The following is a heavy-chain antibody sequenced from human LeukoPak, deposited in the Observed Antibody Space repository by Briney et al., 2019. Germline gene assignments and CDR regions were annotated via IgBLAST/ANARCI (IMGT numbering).Heavy chain of an antibody. CDR1: GFTFSSYW. CDR3: ARGTYSGSPHFQH. J-gene: IGHJ1*01. Sequence: GGSLRLSCAASGFTFSSYWMSWVRQAPGKGLEWVANIKQDGSEKYYVDSVKGRFTISRDNAKNSLYLQMNSLRAEDTAVYYCARGTYSGSPHFQHWGQGTLVTVSS. V-gene: IGHV3-7*01. CDR2: IKQDGSEK. D-gene: IGHD1-26*01.